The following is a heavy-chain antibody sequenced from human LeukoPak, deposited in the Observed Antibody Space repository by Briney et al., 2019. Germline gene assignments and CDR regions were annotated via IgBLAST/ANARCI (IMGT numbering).Heavy chain of an antibody. D-gene: IGHD3-10*01. V-gene: IGHV4-39*07. CDR3: AREAVAGGSGSNYHYYGVDV. CDR2: IYYSGST. CDR1: GGSISSSSYY. Sequence: PSETLSLTCTVSGGSISSSSYYWGWIRQPPGKGLEWIGSIYYSGSTNYNPSLKSRVTISVDTSKNQFSLKLSSVTAADTAVYYCAREAVAGGSGSNYHYYGVDVWGQGTTVTVSS. J-gene: IGHJ6*02.